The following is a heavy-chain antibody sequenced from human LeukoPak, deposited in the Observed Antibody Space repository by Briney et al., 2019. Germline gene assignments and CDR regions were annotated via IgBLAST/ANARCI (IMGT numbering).Heavy chain of an antibody. CDR3: AKVPFRYYYDSSGIHFDY. CDR2: ISGSGGST. V-gene: IGHV3-23*01. J-gene: IGHJ4*02. D-gene: IGHD3-22*01. CDR1: GFTFSSYA. Sequence: GGSLRLSCAASGFTFSSYAMSWVRQAPGKGLEWVSAISGSGGSTYYADSVKGRFTISRDNSKNTLYLQMNSLRADDTAVYYCAKVPFRYYYDSSGIHFDYWGQGTLVTVSS.